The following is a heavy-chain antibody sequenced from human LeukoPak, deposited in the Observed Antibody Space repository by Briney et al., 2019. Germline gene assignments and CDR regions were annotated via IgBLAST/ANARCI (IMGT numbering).Heavy chain of an antibody. CDR3: ARSRSGYSYDHAAFDI. J-gene: IGHJ3*02. V-gene: IGHV4-59*01. Sequence: PSETLSLTCTVSGGSISNYYWSWIRQPPGKGLEGIAYIDYRGSTTYNPSLKSRVTISVDTSRNQFSLKLSSVTAADTAVYYCARSRSGYSYDHAAFDIWGQGTMVTVSS. CDR2: IDYRGST. D-gene: IGHD5-18*01. CDR1: GGSISNYY.